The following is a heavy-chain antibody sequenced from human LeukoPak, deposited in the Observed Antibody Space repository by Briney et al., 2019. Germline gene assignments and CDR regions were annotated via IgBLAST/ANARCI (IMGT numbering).Heavy chain of an antibody. CDR2: ISAGGETT. CDR3: AKSLLTTATGTGRAFDI. CDR1: GFTFDDHG. Sequence: GGSLRLSCAASGFTFDDHGMGWVRQAPGKGLEWVSGISAGGETTFYADSVRGRLTISRDNSKNTLYLQMNSLRADDTAVYYCAKSLLTTATGTGRAFDIWGQGTMVTVSS. V-gene: IGHV3-23*01. J-gene: IGHJ3*02. D-gene: IGHD1-1*01.